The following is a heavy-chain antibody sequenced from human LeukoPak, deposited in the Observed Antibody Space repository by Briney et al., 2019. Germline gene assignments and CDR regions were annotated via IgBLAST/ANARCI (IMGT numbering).Heavy chain of an antibody. Sequence: PGGSLRLSCAASGFTVSSNYMSWVRQAPGKGLEWVSYISSSSSTIYYADSVKGRFTISRDNAKNSLYLQMNSLRAEDTAVYYCARVREFDYWGQGTLVTVSS. J-gene: IGHJ4*02. D-gene: IGHD4-17*01. V-gene: IGHV3-48*04. CDR3: ARVREFDY. CDR1: GFTVSSNY. CDR2: ISSSSSTI.